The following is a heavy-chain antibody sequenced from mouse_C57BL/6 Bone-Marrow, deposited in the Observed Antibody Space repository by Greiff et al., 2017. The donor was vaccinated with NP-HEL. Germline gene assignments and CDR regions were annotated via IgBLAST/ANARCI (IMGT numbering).Heavy chain of an antibody. CDR2: IYPGDGDT. CDR1: GYAFSSSW. D-gene: IGHD1-1*01. V-gene: IGHV1-82*01. CDR3: AKTVVALDYFDY. J-gene: IGHJ2*01. Sequence: VMLVESGPELVKPGASVKISCKASGYAFSSSWMHWVKQRPGKGLEWIGRIYPGDGDTNYNGKFKGKATLTADKSSSTAYMQLSSLTSEDSAVYFCAKTVVALDYFDYWGQGTTLTVSS.